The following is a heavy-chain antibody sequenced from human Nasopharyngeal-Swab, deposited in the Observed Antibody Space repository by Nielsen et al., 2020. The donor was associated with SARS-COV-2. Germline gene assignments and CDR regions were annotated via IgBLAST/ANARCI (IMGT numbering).Heavy chain of an antibody. CDR2: ISGSGGST. D-gene: IGHD2/OR15-2a*01. CDR3: ARGIVGDYYYGMDV. V-gene: IGHV3-23*01. J-gene: IGHJ6*02. CDR1: GFTFSSYA. Sequence: GESLKISCAASGFTFSSYAMSWVRQAPGKGLEWVSAISGSGGSTYYADSVKGRFTISRDNSKNTLYLQMNSLRAEDTAVYYCARGIVGDYYYGMDVWGQGTTVTVSS.